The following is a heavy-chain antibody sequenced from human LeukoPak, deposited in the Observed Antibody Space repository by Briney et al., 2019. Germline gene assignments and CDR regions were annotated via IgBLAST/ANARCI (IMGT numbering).Heavy chain of an antibody. Sequence: GSLRLSCTAPGFPFRSYAIHWIRQAPGKGLEWVALVWHDGSNRYYADSVKGRFTISRDNSKNTVYLQMNSLRAEDTAVYYCARELFGSGSCPDYWGQGTLVTVSS. CDR3: ARELFGSGSCPDY. J-gene: IGHJ4*02. V-gene: IGHV3-33*01. D-gene: IGHD3-10*01. CDR2: VWHDGSNR. CDR1: GFPFRSYA.